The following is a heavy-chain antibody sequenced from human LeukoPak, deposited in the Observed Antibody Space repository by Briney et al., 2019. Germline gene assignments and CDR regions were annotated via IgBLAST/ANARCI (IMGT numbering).Heavy chain of an antibody. J-gene: IGHJ6*03. V-gene: IGHV3-21*01. D-gene: IGHD2-8*01. CDR2: ISTSSSYI. CDR1: GFTFSSYS. CDR3: ARTLMGYNNYYMDV. Sequence: PGGSLRLSCAASGFTFSSYSMNWVRQAPGKGLEWVSFISTSSSYIYYADSVKGRFTISRDNAKNPLYLQMSSLRVEDTAVYYCARTLMGYNNYYMDVWGKGTTVTVSS.